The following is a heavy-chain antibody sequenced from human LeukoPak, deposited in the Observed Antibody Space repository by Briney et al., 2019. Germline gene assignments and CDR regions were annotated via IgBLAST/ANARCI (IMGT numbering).Heavy chain of an antibody. CDR2: IYTSGST. J-gene: IGHJ3*02. Sequence: PSETLSLTCTVSGGSTGSDYWSWIRQPPGKGLEWIGRIYTSGSTNYNPSLKSRVTISVDTSKNQFSLKLSSVTAADTAVYYCAMTTIVVVPAAGDDAFDIWGQGTMVTVSS. D-gene: IGHD2-2*01. CDR1: GGSTGSDY. CDR3: AMTTIVVVPAAGDDAFDI. V-gene: IGHV4-4*08.